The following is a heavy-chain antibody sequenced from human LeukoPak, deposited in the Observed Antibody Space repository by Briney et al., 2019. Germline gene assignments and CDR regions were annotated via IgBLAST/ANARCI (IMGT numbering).Heavy chain of an antibody. D-gene: IGHD2-2*01. J-gene: IGHJ4*02. CDR3: AKSRSGSASWALQIFDN. CDR1: GFAFGSEA. V-gene: IGHV3-23*01. Sequence: GGSLRLSRAVSGFAFGSEAMSWVRQSPARGLEWVASISPGGGTTYYADYVKGRFTISRDNSNNSLFVQMNSLRAEDTAVYFCAKSRSGSASWALQIFDNWGQGTLVTVSS. CDR2: ISPGGGTT.